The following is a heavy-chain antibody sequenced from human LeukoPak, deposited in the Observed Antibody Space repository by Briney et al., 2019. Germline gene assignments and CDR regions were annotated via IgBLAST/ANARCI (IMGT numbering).Heavy chain of an antibody. Sequence: NPSETLSLTCTVSGGSISSSTYYWGWIRQTPGKGLEWIGSIYYSGSTYYNPSLKSRVTISVYTSKNLFSLKLSSVTAADTAVYYCAREPVGAIDYWGQGTLVTVSS. CDR2: IYYSGST. D-gene: IGHD1-26*01. V-gene: IGHV4-39*02. J-gene: IGHJ4*02. CDR1: GGSISSSTYY. CDR3: AREPVGAIDY.